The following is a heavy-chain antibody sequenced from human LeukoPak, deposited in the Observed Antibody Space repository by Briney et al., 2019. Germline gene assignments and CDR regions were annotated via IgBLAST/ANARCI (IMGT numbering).Heavy chain of an antibody. V-gene: IGHV1-24*01. CDR2: FDPEDGET. CDR1: GYTLTELS. Sequence: ASVKVSCKVSGYTLTELSMHWVRQAPGKGLEWMGGFDPEDGETIYAQKFLGRVTMTEDTSTDTAYMELSSLRSEDTAVYYCATADCSSTSCYTEYYYYYMDVWGKGTTVTVSS. D-gene: IGHD2-2*02. CDR3: ATADCSSTSCYTEYYYYYMDV. J-gene: IGHJ6*03.